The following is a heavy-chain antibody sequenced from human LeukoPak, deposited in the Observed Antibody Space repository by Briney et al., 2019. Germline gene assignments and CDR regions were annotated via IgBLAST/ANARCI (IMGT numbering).Heavy chain of an antibody. Sequence: GGSLRLSCAASGFTFSSYSMNWVRQAPGKGLEWVSAISGSGGSTYYADSVKGRFTISRDNAKNSLYLQMNSLRAEDTALYYCAREKPFYDSSGYYYPIAFDYWGQGTLVTVSS. CDR3: AREKPFYDSSGYYYPIAFDY. D-gene: IGHD3-22*01. V-gene: IGHV3-21*04. CDR1: GFTFSSYS. CDR2: ISGSGGST. J-gene: IGHJ4*02.